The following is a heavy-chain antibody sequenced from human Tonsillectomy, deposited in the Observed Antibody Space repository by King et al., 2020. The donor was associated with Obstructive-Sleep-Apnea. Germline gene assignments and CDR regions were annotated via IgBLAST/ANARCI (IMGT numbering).Heavy chain of an antibody. D-gene: IGHD3-9*01. J-gene: IGHJ4*02. V-gene: IGHV3-30*04. CDR1: GFTFSSYA. CDR2: ISYEGSNK. Sequence: VQLVESGGGVVQPGRSLRLSCAASGFTFSSYAMHWVRQAPGKGLEWVAVISYEGSNKYYADSVTGRFTISRDNSKNTLYLQMNSLRAEITAVYYCAREAAILTGYYLVGEGYFDYWGQGTLVTVSS. CDR3: AREAAILTGYYLVGEGYFDY.